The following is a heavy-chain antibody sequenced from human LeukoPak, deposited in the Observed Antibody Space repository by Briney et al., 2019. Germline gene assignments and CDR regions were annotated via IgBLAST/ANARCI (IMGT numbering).Heavy chain of an antibody. CDR1: GGTFSSYA. J-gene: IGHJ4*02. V-gene: IGHV1-69*13. Sequence: SVKISCKASGGTFSSYAISWVRQAPGQGLEWMGGIIPIFGTADYAQKFQGRVTITADESTSTAYMELSSLRSEDTAVYYCARIAARPGPPPQSDYWGQGTLVTVSS. D-gene: IGHD6-6*01. CDR2: IIPIFGTA. CDR3: ARIAARPGPPPQSDY.